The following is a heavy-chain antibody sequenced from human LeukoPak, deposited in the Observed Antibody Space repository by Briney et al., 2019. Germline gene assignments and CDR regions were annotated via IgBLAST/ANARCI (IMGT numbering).Heavy chain of an antibody. V-gene: IGHV1-18*01. CDR2: ISAYNGNT. D-gene: IGHD3-3*01. J-gene: IGHJ6*02. CDR1: GYTFTSYG. Sequence: ASVKVSCKASGYTFTSYGISWVRQAPGQGLEWMGWISAYNGNTNYAQKLQGRVTMTTDTSTSTAYMELRSLRSDDTAVYYCARDGSDYDFWSGYYSHYYYYGMDVWGQGTTVTVSS. CDR3: ARDGSDYDFWSGYYSHYYYYGMDV.